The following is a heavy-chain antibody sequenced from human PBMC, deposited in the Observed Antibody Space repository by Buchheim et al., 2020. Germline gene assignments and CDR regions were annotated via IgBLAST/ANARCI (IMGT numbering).Heavy chain of an antibody. V-gene: IGHV3-74*01. J-gene: IGHJ4*02. CDR3: ATLEDCSGGSCYLLDY. CDR2: INSDGSST. CDR1: GFTFSSYW. Sequence: EVQLVESGGGLVQPGGSLRLSCAASGFTFSSYWMHWVRQAPGKGLVWVSRINSDGSSTSYADSVTGRFTISRDNAKKTLYLQMNSLRAEDTAVYYCATLEDCSGGSCYLLDYWGQGTL. D-gene: IGHD2-15*01.